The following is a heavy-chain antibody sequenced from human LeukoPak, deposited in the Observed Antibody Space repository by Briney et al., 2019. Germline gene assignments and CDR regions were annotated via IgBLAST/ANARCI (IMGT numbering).Heavy chain of an antibody. CDR2: FDPEDGET. J-gene: IGHJ5*02. CDR3: ATGARYQTQNWFDP. D-gene: IGHD2-2*01. Sequence: ASVKVSCKVSGCTLTELSMHWVRQAPGKGLEWMGGFDPEDGETIYAQKFQGRVTMTEDTSTDTAYMELSSLRSEDTAVYYCATGARYQTQNWFDPWGQGTLVTVSS. V-gene: IGHV1-24*01. CDR1: GCTLTELS.